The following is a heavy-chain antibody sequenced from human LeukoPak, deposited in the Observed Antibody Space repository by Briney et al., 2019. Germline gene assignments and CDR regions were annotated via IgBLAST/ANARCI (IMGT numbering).Heavy chain of an antibody. D-gene: IGHD3-22*01. CDR3: ARDPYDSSGCYPQYGMDV. V-gene: IGHV1-3*01. Sequence: ASVKVSCKASGYTFTSYAMHWVRQAPGQGLEWMGWINAGNGNTKYSQKFQGRVTITRDTSASTAYMELSSLRSEDTAVYYCARDPYDSSGCYPQYGMDVWGQGTTVTVSS. CDR1: GYTFTSYA. CDR2: INAGNGNT. J-gene: IGHJ6*02.